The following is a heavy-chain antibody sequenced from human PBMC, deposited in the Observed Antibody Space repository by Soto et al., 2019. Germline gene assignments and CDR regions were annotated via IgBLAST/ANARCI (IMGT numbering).Heavy chain of an antibody. D-gene: IGHD2-21*02. V-gene: IGHV4-31*03. CDR3: ARDDLGDAGPY. Sequence: SETLSLTCTVSGGSINSGFYYWTWIRQLPGKGLEWIGYIHNSGTTYYRASLKSRVTISIDTSKNKFSLMMSSVTAADTAVYYCARDDLGDAGPYWGQGTLVTVSS. CDR1: GGSINSGFYY. J-gene: IGHJ4*02. CDR2: IHNSGTT.